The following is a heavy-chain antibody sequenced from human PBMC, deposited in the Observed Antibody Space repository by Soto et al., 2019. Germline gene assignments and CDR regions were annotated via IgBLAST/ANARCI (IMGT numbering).Heavy chain of an antibody. D-gene: IGHD3-9*01. Sequence: PGGSLRLSCTASGFTFGDYAMSWFRQAPGKGLEWVAVISYDGNKKYYSDSVTGRFTISRDNSKNTVYLQMNSLRPEDTAVYYCTRPTPLDILTFYSPIRYYYYGMDVWGQRTTVTGSS. J-gene: IGHJ6*02. CDR2: ISYDGNKK. CDR1: GFTFGDYA. V-gene: IGHV3-30*04. CDR3: TRPTPLDILTFYSPIRYYYYGMDV.